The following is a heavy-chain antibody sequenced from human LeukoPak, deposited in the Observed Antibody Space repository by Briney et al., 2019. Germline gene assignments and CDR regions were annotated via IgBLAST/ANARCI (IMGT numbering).Heavy chain of an antibody. CDR1: GFTFSSFA. CDR3: ASRMAAARAFDI. D-gene: IGHD6-13*01. V-gene: IGHV3-23*01. J-gene: IGHJ3*02. CDR2: ISGSGINT. Sequence: GGSLRLSCAASGFTFSSFAMNWVRRAPGKGLEWVSVISGSGINTYYADSVKGRFTISRDNSKNTLYLQMNSLRAEDTAVYYCASRMAAARAFDIWGQGTVVTVSS.